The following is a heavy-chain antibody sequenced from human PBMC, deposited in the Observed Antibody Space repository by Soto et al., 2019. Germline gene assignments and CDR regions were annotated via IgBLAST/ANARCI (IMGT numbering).Heavy chain of an antibody. Sequence: PSDTLSLTCAVYGGSFSVYYWSWIRQPPGKGLEWIGEINHSGSTNYNPSLKSRVTISVDTSKNQFSLKLSSVTAADTAVYYCARVLGHDYGDYAGYYFDYWGQGTLVT. CDR1: GGSFSVYY. J-gene: IGHJ4*02. V-gene: IGHV4-34*01. CDR2: INHSGST. CDR3: ARVLGHDYGDYAGYYFDY. D-gene: IGHD4-17*01.